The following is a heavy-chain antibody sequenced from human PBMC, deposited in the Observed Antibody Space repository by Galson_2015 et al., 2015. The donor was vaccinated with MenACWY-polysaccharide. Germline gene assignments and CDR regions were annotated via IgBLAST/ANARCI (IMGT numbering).Heavy chain of an antibody. CDR1: GGSISSSSYY. J-gene: IGHJ3*02. CDR2: IYYSGST. CDR3: ARDSPRYDSSGPEAFDI. D-gene: IGHD3-22*01. V-gene: IGHV4-39*07. Sequence: SETLSLTCTVSGGSISSSSYYWGWIRQPPGKGLEWIGSIYYSGSTYYNPSLKSRVTISVDTSKNQFSLKLSSVTAADTAVYYCARDSPRYDSSGPEAFDIWGQGTMVTVSS.